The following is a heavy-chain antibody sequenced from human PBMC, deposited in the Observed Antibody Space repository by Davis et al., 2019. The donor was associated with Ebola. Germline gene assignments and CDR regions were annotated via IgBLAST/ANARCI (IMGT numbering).Heavy chain of an antibody. J-gene: IGHJ5*02. CDR2: VYPADSDT. CDR1: GYRFTEFW. Sequence: GESLKISCQISGYRFTEFWIGWVRQMPGKGLEWMGIVYPADSDTRYNPSFKGQVTISADKSSNTAYLQWSSLKSSDTAIYYCARHGATVFGVIDAWGQGTLVTVSS. V-gene: IGHV5-51*01. D-gene: IGHD3-3*01. CDR3: ARHGATVFGVIDA.